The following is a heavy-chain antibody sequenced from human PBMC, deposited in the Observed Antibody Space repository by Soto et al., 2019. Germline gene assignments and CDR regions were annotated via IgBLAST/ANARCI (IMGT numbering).Heavy chain of an antibody. D-gene: IGHD2-15*01. Sequence: EVQLVESGGGLVQPGGSLRLSCAASGFTFSSYSMNWVRQAPGKGLEWVSYISSSSSTIYYADSVKGRFTISRDNAKNSLYLQMNSLRDEDTAVYYCARDHCSGGSCYSEIYYYYGMDVWGQGTTVTVSS. CDR2: ISSSSSTI. CDR1: GFTFSSYS. J-gene: IGHJ6*02. CDR3: ARDHCSGGSCYSEIYYYYGMDV. V-gene: IGHV3-48*02.